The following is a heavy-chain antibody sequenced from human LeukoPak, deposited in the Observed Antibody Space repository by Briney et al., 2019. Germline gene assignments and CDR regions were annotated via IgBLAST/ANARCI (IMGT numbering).Heavy chain of an antibody. CDR1: GFTFSSYG. J-gene: IGHJ6*03. V-gene: IGHV3-30*02. CDR2: IRYDGSNK. Sequence: PGGSLRLSCAASGFTFSSYGMHWVRQAPGKGLEWVAFIRYDGSNKYYADSVKGRFTISRDNSKNTLYLQMNSLRAEDTAVYYCAKSSPRYCSSTSCYYMDAWGKGTTVTVSS. D-gene: IGHD2-2*01. CDR3: AKSSPRYCSSTSCYYMDA.